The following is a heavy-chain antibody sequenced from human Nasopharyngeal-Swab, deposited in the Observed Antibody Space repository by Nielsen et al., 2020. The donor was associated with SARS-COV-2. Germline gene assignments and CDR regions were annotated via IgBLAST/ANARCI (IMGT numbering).Heavy chain of an antibody. J-gene: IGHJ4*02. CDR2: ISYDGSNK. V-gene: IGHV3-30-3*01. D-gene: IGHD1-26*01. Sequence: GESLKISCAASGFTFTSYAMHWVRQAPGQGLEWMAVISYDGSNKYYADSVKGQFTISRDNSKNTLYLQMNSLRAEDTAVYYCARVRVGTTNFDYWGQGTLVTVSS. CDR1: GFTFTSYA. CDR3: ARVRVGTTNFDY.